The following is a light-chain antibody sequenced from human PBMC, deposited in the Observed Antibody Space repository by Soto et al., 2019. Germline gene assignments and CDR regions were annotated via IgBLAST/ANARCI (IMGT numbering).Light chain of an antibody. Sequence: HSVLTQPPSASGTPGQRVTISCSGSSSNIESNTVTWYQHLPGTAPKLVIYSNYDRPSGVPDRFSGSTSGTSASLVIRGLQSEDETDYYCAAWDDILNGYVFGGGTKVTVL. CDR3: AAWDDILNGYV. J-gene: IGLJ1*01. V-gene: IGLV1-44*01. CDR2: SNY. CDR1: SSNIESNT.